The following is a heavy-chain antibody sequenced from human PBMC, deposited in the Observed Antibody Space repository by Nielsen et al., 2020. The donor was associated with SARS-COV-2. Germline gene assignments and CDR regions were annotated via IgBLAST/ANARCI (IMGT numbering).Heavy chain of an antibody. CDR3: ARAPVVLGSFDI. Sequence: SVKVSCKASGGTFRDYGIIWVRQAPGQGLEWMGGIIPIFGTANYAQKFQGRVTITADESTSTAYMELSSLRSEDTAVYYCARAPVVLGSFDIWGQGTMVTVSS. D-gene: IGHD4-23*01. CDR2: IIPIFGTA. V-gene: IGHV1-69*13. CDR1: GGTFRDYG. J-gene: IGHJ3*02.